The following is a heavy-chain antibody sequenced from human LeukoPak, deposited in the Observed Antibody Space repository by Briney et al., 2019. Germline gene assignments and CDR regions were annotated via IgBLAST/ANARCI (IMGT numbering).Heavy chain of an antibody. Sequence: PSETLSLTCAVYGGSFSGYYWSWIRQPPGKGLEWIGEINHSGSTNYNPPLKSRVTISVDTSKNQFSLKLSSVTAADTAVYYCARGRLIVVVPAATLNWFDPWGQGTLFTVSS. V-gene: IGHV4-34*01. CDR1: GGSFSGYY. D-gene: IGHD2-2*01. CDR2: INHSGST. CDR3: ARGRLIVVVPAATLNWFDP. J-gene: IGHJ5*02.